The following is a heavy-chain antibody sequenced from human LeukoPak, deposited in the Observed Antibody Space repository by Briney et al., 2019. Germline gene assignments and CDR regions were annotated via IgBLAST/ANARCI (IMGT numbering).Heavy chain of an antibody. J-gene: IGHJ4*02. CDR1: GGSFSGYY. V-gene: IGHV4-34*01. CDR3: ARDLRQWITSGFDY. CDR2: INHSGST. D-gene: IGHD6-19*01. Sequence: SETLSLTCAVYGGSFSGYYWSWIRQPPGKGLEWIGEINHSGSTNYNPSLKSRVTISVDTSKNQFSLKLSSVTAADTAVYYCARDLRQWITSGFDYWGQGTLVTVSS.